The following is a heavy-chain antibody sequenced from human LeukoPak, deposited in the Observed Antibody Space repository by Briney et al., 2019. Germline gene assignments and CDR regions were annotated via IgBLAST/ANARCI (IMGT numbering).Heavy chain of an antibody. CDR3: ARERSSSLYYMDV. J-gene: IGHJ6*03. V-gene: IGHV4-59*01. Sequence: SETLSLTCTVSGGSISSYYWSWIRQPPGKGLEWIGYIYYSGSTNYSPSLKSRVTISVDTSKNQFSLKLSSVTAADTAVYYCARERSSSLYYMDVWGKGTTVTVSS. CDR1: GGSISSYY. CDR2: IYYSGST. D-gene: IGHD6-13*01.